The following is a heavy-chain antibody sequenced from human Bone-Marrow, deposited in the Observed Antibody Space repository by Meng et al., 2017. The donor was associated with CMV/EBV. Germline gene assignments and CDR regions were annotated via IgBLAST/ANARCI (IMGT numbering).Heavy chain of an antibody. CDR2: ISSRSSYI. Sequence: ASGFTFSSYRMNWVRQAPGKGLEWVSSISSRSSYIYYADSVKGRFTISRDNAKNSLYLQMNSLRAEDTAVYYCARAYGSGNKAAFDIWGQGTMVTVSS. J-gene: IGHJ3*02. D-gene: IGHD3-10*01. CDR1: GFTFSSYR. V-gene: IGHV3-21*01. CDR3: ARAYGSGNKAAFDI.